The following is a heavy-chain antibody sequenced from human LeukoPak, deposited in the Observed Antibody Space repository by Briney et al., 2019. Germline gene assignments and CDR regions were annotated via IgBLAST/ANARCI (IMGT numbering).Heavy chain of an antibody. CDR1: GFSLSTSGMC. D-gene: IGHD3-22*01. J-gene: IGHJ5*02. CDR3: ARHDYYDSSGYS. V-gene: IGHV2-70*11. CDR2: IDWDDDK. Sequence: SGPALVKPTQTLTLTCTFSGFSLSTSGMCVSWIRQPPGKALEWLARIDWDDDKYYSTSLKTRLTVSKDTSKNQVVLTMTNMDPVDTATYYCARHDYYDSSGYSWGQGTLVTVSS.